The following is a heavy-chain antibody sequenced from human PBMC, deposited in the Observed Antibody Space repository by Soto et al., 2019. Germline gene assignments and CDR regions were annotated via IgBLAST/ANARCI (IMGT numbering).Heavy chain of an antibody. D-gene: IGHD5-18*01. CDR2: MNPNSGNT. CDR1: GYTFTSYD. V-gene: IGHV1-8*01. J-gene: IGHJ6*02. CDR3: ARAVGIQLWAQSDV. Sequence: QVQLVQSGAEVKKPGASVKVSCKASGYTFTSYDINWVRQATGQGLEWMGWMNPNSGNTGYAQKFHGRVTMTGNTSISTAYIEPSSLRSADTAVYYCARAVGIQLWAQSDVWGQGTTVTVSS.